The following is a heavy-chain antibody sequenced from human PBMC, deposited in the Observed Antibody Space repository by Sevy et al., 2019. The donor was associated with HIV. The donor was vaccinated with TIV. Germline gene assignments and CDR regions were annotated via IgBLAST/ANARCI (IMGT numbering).Heavy chain of an antibody. CDR3: TRQRGYSSGWQTEEY. J-gene: IGHJ4*02. CDR2: IYPGDSDT. D-gene: IGHD6-19*01. CDR1: GYTFTNYW. Sequence: GESLKISCKGSGYTFTNYWIAWVRQMPGKGLEWMGIIYPGDSDTRYSPSFQGQVTISADKSISTAYLQWSSLKASDTAMYYSTRQRGYSSGWQTEEYWGQGTLVTVSS. V-gene: IGHV5-51*01.